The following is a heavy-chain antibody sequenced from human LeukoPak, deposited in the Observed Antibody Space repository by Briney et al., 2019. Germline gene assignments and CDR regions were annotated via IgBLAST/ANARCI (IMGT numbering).Heavy chain of an antibody. V-gene: IGHV1-18*01. CDR3: ARAGGLKFSTVAGLIDY. CDR1: GYTFTNYG. CDR2: ISPYNGNT. J-gene: IGHJ4*02. D-gene: IGHD6-19*01. Sequence: GASVKVSCKASGYTFTNYGISWVRQAPGQGLEWMGWISPYNGNTNYAQKFQGRVTMTTDTSTSTAYLELRSLRSDDTAVYYCARAGGLKFSTVAGLIDYWGQGTLVTVSS.